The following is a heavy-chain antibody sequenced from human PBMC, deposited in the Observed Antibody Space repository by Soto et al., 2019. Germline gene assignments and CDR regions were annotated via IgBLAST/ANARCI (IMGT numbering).Heavy chain of an antibody. V-gene: IGHV4-61*01. CDR2: VENSGST. D-gene: IGHD6-6*01. CDR3: ARGPGSSSSGGWFDP. Sequence: SETLSLTCSVSGGSVSSESYYWSWIRQTPGKGLEWIGNVENSGSTKYNPSLKSRVTISVDTSKNQFSLKLSSVTAADTAVYYCARGPGSSSSGGWFDPWGQGTLVTVSS. CDR1: GGSVSSESYY. J-gene: IGHJ5*02.